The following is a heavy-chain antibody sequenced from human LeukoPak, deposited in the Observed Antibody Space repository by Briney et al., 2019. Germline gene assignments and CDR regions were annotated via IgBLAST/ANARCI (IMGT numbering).Heavy chain of an antibody. CDR3: ARDMSEWLARGLFDY. Sequence: PGGSLRLSCAASGFTFSSYSMNWVRQAPGKGLEFVSSISSSSSYIYYADSVKGRFTISRDNAKNSLYLQMNSLRAEDTAVYYCARDMSEWLARGLFDYWGQGTLVTVSS. V-gene: IGHV3-21*01. CDR2: ISSSSSYI. J-gene: IGHJ4*02. D-gene: IGHD6-19*01. CDR1: GFTFSSYS.